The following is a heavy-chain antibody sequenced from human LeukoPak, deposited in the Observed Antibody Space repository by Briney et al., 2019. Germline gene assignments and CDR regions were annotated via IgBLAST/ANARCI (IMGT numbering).Heavy chain of an antibody. Sequence: SETLSLTCAVYGGSFSGYYWSWIRQPPGKGLEWIGEINHSGSTNYNPSLKSRVTISVDTSKNQFSLKLSSVTAADTAVYYCALPGYGDSHDAFDIWGQGTMVTVSS. CDR1: GGSFSGYY. J-gene: IGHJ3*02. CDR3: ALPGYGDSHDAFDI. D-gene: IGHD4-17*01. V-gene: IGHV4-34*01. CDR2: INHSGST.